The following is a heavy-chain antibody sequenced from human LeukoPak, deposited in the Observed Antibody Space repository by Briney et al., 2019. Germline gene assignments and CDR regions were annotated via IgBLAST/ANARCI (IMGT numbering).Heavy chain of an antibody. J-gene: IGHJ4*02. V-gene: IGHV3-21*01. D-gene: IGHD5-24*01. CDR2: ISSSSSYI. CDR3: AREMRMRWIQSYYFDY. CDR1: GFTFSSYS. Sequence: GGSLRLSCAASGFTFSSYSMNWVRQAPGKGLERVSSISSSSSYIYYADSVKGRFTISRDNAKNSLYLQMNSLRAEDTAVYYCAREMRMRWIQSYYFDYWGQGTLVTVSS.